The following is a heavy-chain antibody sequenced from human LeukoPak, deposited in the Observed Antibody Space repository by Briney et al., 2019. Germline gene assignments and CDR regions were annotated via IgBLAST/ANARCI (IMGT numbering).Heavy chain of an antibody. J-gene: IGHJ4*02. V-gene: IGHV4-4*07. Sequence: PSETLSLTCTVSGGSINSYYWSWIRQPAGKGLEWIGRIYTSGSTNYNPSLKSRVTISVDKSENQFSLKLSSVTAADTAVYYCARGSYGAFRYGDLDYWGQGALVTVSS. CDR2: IYTSGST. D-gene: IGHD4-17*01. CDR1: GGSINSYY. CDR3: ARGSYGAFRYGDLDY.